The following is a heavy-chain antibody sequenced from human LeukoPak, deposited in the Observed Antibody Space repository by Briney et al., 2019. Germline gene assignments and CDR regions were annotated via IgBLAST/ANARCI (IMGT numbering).Heavy chain of an antibody. J-gene: IGHJ4*02. CDR2: ISYDGSNK. Sequence: GGSLRLSCAASGFTFSSYAMHWVRQAPGKGLEWVAVISYDGSNKYYADSVKGRFTISRDNSKNTLYLQMNSLRAEDTAVYYCARDFRAAAGTWDYWGQGTLVTVSS. CDR3: ARDFRAAAGTWDY. V-gene: IGHV3-30-3*01. CDR1: GFTFSSYA. D-gene: IGHD6-13*01.